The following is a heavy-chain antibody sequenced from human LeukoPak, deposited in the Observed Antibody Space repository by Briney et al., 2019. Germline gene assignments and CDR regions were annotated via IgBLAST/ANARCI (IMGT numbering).Heavy chain of an antibody. CDR3: AKGSRIAARPTIWFDS. CDR1: GFTFSSYA. J-gene: IGHJ5*01. CDR2: GHSGGTT. D-gene: IGHD6-6*01. Sequence: GGSLRLCCAASGFTFSSYAMNWVRQAPGKGLEWVSSGHSGGTTYYADSVKGRFTISRDNSKNTLSLQMNSLRAEDTAVYYCAKGSRIAARPTIWFDSWGQGTLVTVSS. V-gene: IGHV3-23*01.